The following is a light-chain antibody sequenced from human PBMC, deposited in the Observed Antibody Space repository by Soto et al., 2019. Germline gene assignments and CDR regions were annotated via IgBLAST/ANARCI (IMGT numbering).Light chain of an antibody. J-gene: IGLJ1*01. Sequence: QSALTQPRSVSGSPGLSVTISCTGTSSDVGGYTSVSWYQQHPGKAPKVMIYAVTKRPSGVPDRFSGSKSGNTASLTISGLQAEDEADYYCSSYAGSYAYVFGTGTKVTVL. CDR3: SSYAGSYAYV. V-gene: IGLV2-11*01. CDR1: SSDVGGYTS. CDR2: AVT.